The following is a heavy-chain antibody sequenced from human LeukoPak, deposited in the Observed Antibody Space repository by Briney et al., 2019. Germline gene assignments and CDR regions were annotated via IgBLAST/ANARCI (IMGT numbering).Heavy chain of an antibody. Sequence: ASVKVSCKASGYTFTGYYMHWVRQAPGQGLEWMGWINPNSGGTNYAQKFQGRVTMTRDTSISTAYMELSRLRSDDTAVYYCARVLEWSEPFDYWGQGTLVTVSS. CDR1: GYTFTGYY. D-gene: IGHD3-3*01. CDR2: INPNSGGT. J-gene: IGHJ4*02. CDR3: ARVLEWSEPFDY. V-gene: IGHV1-2*02.